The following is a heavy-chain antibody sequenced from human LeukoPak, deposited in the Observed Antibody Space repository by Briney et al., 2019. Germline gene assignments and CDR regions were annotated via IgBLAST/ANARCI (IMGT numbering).Heavy chain of an antibody. J-gene: IGHJ4*02. D-gene: IGHD5-18*01. V-gene: IGHV4-59*08. Sequence: SETRSLTCTVAGGSVSTNYWSWIRQPPGKGLEWIGPIYYSGSPNYNPSLKSRVTMSLDTSKNQFSLKLSSVTAADTAVYYCARHVRYSYGYYDYWGQGTLVTVSS. CDR1: GGSVSTNY. CDR2: IYYSGSP. CDR3: ARHVRYSYGYYDY.